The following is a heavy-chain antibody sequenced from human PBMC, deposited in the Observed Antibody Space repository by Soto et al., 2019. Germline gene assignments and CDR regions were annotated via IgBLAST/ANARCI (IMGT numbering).Heavy chain of an antibody. CDR1: GYTFISYA. D-gene: IGHD6-25*01. J-gene: IGHJ4*02. V-gene: IGHV1-3*01. CDR3: ARDIGACDS. CDR2: INAGNGNT. Sequence: QVQLVQSGAEVEKPGASVKVSCKASGYTFISYAMHWVRQDPGQGLEWMGWINAGNGNTNYSQKFQGRVNITRDTAASTAYIERSSLRSEDTAVYYCARDIGACDSWGQGTLVTVSS.